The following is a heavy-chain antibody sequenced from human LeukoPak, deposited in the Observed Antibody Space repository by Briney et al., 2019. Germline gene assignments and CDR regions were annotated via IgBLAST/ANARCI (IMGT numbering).Heavy chain of an antibody. Sequence: GGSLRLSCAASGFTFSSYAMSWVRQAPGKGLEWVSAISGSGGSTYYADSVKGRFTISRDNSKNMLYLQMNSLRAEDTAVYYCAKDIVVVPAAKGGAHDAFDIWGQGTMVTVSS. V-gene: IGHV3-23*01. CDR1: GFTFSSYA. CDR2: ISGSGGST. D-gene: IGHD2-2*01. CDR3: AKDIVVVPAAKGGAHDAFDI. J-gene: IGHJ3*02.